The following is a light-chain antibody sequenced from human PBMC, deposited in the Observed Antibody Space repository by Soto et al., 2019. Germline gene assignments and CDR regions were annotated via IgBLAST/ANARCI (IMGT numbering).Light chain of an antibody. Sequence: QSALTQPASLSGSPGQSITISCTGTSSDVGGSGLVSWYQFHPGKAPKLLIFEGFKRPSGISNRFSGSKSGSTASLTISGLQAEDEADYYCCSYAGSNTLEVFGGGTKLTVL. CDR2: EGF. V-gene: IGLV2-23*01. J-gene: IGLJ2*01. CDR3: CSYAGSNTLEV. CDR1: SSDVGGSGL.